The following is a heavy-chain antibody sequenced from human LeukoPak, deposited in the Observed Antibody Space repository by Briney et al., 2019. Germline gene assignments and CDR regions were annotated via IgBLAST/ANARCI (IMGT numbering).Heavy chain of an antibody. CDR1: GFTFSSNA. CDR3: AKDCGGDCYFDDAFDI. V-gene: IGHV3-23*01. CDR2: ISGSGGST. Sequence: GGSLRLSCAASGFTFSSNAMSWVRQAPGKGLEWVSAISGSGGSTYYADSVKGRFTISRDNSRNTLYLQMNSLRAEDTAVYYCAKDCGGDCYFDDAFDIWGQGTMVTVSS. J-gene: IGHJ3*02. D-gene: IGHD2-21*02.